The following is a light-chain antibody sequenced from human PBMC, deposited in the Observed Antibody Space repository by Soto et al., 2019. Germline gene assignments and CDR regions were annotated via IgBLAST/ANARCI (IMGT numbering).Light chain of an antibody. V-gene: IGKV1-5*03. Sequence: DIQLTQSPSFLSASVGDRVTITCRASQGISSYLAWYQQKPGRAPKLLIYKSSILESGVPSRFSGSGSGTEFTLTISSLQPDDFATYYCQQFNTSPWTFGQGTKVEIK. J-gene: IGKJ1*01. CDR3: QQFNTSPWT. CDR1: QGISSY. CDR2: KSS.